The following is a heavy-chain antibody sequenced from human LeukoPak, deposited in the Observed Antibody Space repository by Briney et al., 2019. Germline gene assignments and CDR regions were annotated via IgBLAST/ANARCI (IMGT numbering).Heavy chain of an antibody. J-gene: IGHJ4*02. CDR3: ARDRRWDLTTPFDY. Sequence: GGSLRLSCAASGFTFSSYWMSWVRQAPGKGLEWVANIKQDGSEKYYVDSVKGRFTISRDNAKNSLYLQMNSLRAEDTAVYYCARDRRWDLTTPFDYWGQGTLVTVSS. D-gene: IGHD4/OR15-4a*01. V-gene: IGHV3-7*01. CDR1: GFTFSSYW. CDR2: IKQDGSEK.